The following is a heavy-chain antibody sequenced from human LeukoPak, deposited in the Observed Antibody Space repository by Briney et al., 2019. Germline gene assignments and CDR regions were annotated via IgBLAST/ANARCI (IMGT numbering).Heavy chain of an antibody. CDR2: INTNTGNP. CDR3: ARDSGREINNAFDI. V-gene: IGHV7-4-1*02. J-gene: IGHJ3*02. CDR1: GYTFSNYA. Sequence: ASVKVSCKTSGYTFSNYAMNWVRQAPGQGLEWMGWINTNTGNPTYAQGFTGRFVFSLDTSVSTAYPQITSLKSEDTAVYYCARDSGREINNAFDIWGQGTMVTVSS. D-gene: IGHD6-19*01.